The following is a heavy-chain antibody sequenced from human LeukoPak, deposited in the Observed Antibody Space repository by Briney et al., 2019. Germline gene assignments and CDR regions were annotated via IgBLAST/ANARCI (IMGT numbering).Heavy chain of an antibody. CDR3: ARALFSSSTSPNWFDP. J-gene: IGHJ5*02. CDR1: GFTFSSYS. V-gene: IGHV3-21*01. D-gene: IGHD2-2*01. CDR2: ISSSSSYI. Sequence: GGSLRLSCAASGFTFSSYSMNWVRQAPGKGLEWVSSISSSSSYIYYADSVKGRFTISRDNAKNSLYLQMNSLRAEDTAVYYCARALFSSSTSPNWFDPWGQGTLVTVSS.